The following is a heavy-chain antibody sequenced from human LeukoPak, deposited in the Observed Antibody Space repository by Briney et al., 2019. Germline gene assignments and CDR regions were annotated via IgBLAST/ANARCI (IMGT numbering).Heavy chain of an antibody. CDR1: AFTFSSYD. V-gene: IGHV3-13*01. CDR2: IGTAGDT. D-gene: IGHD2-15*01. Sequence: GGSLGLSCPASAFTFSSYDWHRARQATGKGLKGSSAIGTAGDTYYPGSVKGRFTISRENAKNSLYLQMNSLRAGDTAVYYCARSQGYCSGGSCYLFDYWGQGTLVTVSS. J-gene: IGHJ4*02. CDR3: ARSQGYCSGGSCYLFDY.